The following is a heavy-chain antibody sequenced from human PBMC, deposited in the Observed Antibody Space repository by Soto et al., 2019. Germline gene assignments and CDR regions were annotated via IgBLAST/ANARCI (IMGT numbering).Heavy chain of an antibody. CDR2: MNADNGNS. CDR1: GYTFTSYD. D-gene: IGHD6-19*01. V-gene: IGHV1-8*01. CDR3: ARACSGPNCPHSAFDL. Sequence: QVQLVQSGTEVKKPGASVKVSCKASGYTFTSYDINWVRQAPGQGPEWLGWMNADNGNSGSAQKFQDRVTMTTTTSINTAYMEFSGLRYEDTGIYYCARACSGPNCPHSAFDLWGQGTLVTVSS. J-gene: IGHJ3*01.